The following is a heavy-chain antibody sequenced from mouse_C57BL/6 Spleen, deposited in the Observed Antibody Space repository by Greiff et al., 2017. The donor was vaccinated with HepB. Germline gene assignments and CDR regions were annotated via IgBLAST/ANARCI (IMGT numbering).Heavy chain of an antibody. J-gene: IGHJ2*01. D-gene: IGHD2-3*01. CDR2: IYPGDGDT. CDR3: ARSDGYYVRYFDY. CDR1: GYAFSSSW. Sequence: VQLQQSGPELVKPGASVKISCKASGYAFSSSWMNWVKQRPGKGLEWIGRIYPGDGDTNYNGKFKGKATLTADKSSSTAYMQLSSLTSEDSAVYFCARSDGYYVRYFDYWGQGTTLTVSS. V-gene: IGHV1-82*01.